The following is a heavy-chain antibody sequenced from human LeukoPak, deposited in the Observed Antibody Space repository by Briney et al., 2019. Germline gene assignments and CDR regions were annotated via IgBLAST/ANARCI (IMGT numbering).Heavy chain of an antibody. CDR2: ISGSGAYT. CDR3: TKIYDSSGYYLIDY. V-gene: IGHV3-23*01. Sequence: GGSLRLSCAASGFTFSAYWISWVRQSPGKGLEWVSAISGSGAYTYYADSVQGRFTISRDNFKNTLYLQMNSLRAEDTAVYYCTKIYDSSGYYLIDYWGQGTLVTVSS. CDR1: GFTFSAYW. J-gene: IGHJ4*02. D-gene: IGHD3-22*01.